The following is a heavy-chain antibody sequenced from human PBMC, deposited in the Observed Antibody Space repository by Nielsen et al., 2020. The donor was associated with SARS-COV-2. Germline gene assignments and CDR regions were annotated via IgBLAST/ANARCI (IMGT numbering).Heavy chain of an antibody. D-gene: IGHD5-18*01. CDR3: AKLAGYSYGYSDY. J-gene: IGHJ4*02. CDR2: ISSKSGSI. Sequence: GGSLRLSCAASGFIFDDYAMYWVRQAPGKGLEWVSGISSKSGSIGYADSVKGRFSISRDNAKNSLYLQMNSLRAEDTALYYCAKLAGYSYGYSDYWGQGTLVTVSS. CDR1: GFIFDDYA. V-gene: IGHV3-9*01.